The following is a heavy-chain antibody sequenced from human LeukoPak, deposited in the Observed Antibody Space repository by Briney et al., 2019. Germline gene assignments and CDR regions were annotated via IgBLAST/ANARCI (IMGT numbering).Heavy chain of an antibody. D-gene: IGHD2-2*01. CDR1: GGSISSYY. Sequence: SETLSLTCTVSGGSISSYYWSWIRQPPGKGLEWIGYIYYSGSTNYNPSLKSRVTISVDTSKSQFSLKLSSVTAADTAVYYCARRPPTGYCSSTSCYGVDYWGQGTLVTVSS. V-gene: IGHV4-59*01. CDR3: ARRPPTGYCSSTSCYGVDY. CDR2: IYYSGST. J-gene: IGHJ4*02.